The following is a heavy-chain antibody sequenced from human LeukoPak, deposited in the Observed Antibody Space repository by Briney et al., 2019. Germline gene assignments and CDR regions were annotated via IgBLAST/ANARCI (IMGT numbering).Heavy chain of an antibody. CDR3: ARESKYSSSWSDTGNY. CDR1: GYSISSGYY. CDR2: IYHSGST. D-gene: IGHD6-13*01. V-gene: IGHV4-38-2*02. J-gene: IGHJ4*02. Sequence: SETLSLTCTVSGYSISSGYYWGWIRPPPGKGLEWIGSIYHSGSTYYNPSLKSRVTISVDTSKNQFSLKLSSVTAADTAVYYCARESKYSSSWSDTGNYWGQGTLVTVSS.